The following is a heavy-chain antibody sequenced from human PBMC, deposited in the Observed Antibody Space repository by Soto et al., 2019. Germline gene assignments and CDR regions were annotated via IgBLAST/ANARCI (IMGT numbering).Heavy chain of an antibody. CDR1: GGTLSSYA. CDR3: ARGPTAEQWLVY. D-gene: IGHD6-19*01. V-gene: IGHV1-69*13. CDR2: IIPIFGTA. Sequence: GASVKVSCKASGGTLSSYAISWVRQAPGQGLEWMGGIIPIFGTANYAQKFQGRVTITADESTSTAYMELSSLRSEDTAVYYCARGPTAEQWLVYWGQGTLVTVSS. J-gene: IGHJ4*02.